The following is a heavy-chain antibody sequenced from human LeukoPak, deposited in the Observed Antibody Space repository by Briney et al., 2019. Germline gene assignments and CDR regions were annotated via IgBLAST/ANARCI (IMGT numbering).Heavy chain of an antibody. V-gene: IGHV1-18*01. D-gene: IGHD3-9*01. CDR3: ARDRYDILTGAVDY. CDR1: GYTFTSYG. J-gene: IGHJ4*02. Sequence: ASVKVSCKASGYTFTSYGISWVRQAPGQGLEWMGWISAYNGNTNYAQKLQGRVTMTTDTSTSTAYMELRSLRSDDTAVYYCARDRYDILTGAVDYWGQGTLVTVSS. CDR2: ISAYNGNT.